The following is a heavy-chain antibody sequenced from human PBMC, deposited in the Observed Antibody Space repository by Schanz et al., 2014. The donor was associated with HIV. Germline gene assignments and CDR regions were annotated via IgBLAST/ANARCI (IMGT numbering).Heavy chain of an antibody. CDR2: ISGSGGST. CDR3: VKAYSSGFSGAGS. Sequence: EVHLVESGGGLVQPGGSLRLSCTTSGFIFSDYYMSWIRQAPGKGLEWASVISGSGGSTYYADSVKGRFTISRDNSRNALYLHMNSLRADDTAIYYCVKAYSSGFSGAGSWGQGALVTVSS. J-gene: IGHJ5*02. CDR1: GFIFSDYY. D-gene: IGHD5-18*01. V-gene: IGHV3-23*04.